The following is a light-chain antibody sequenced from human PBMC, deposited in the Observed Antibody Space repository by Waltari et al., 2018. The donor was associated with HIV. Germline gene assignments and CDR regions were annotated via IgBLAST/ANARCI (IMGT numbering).Light chain of an antibody. CDR1: QSVSSKY. J-gene: IGKJ2*01. CDR3: QLYVDLPTYT. Sequence: IVLTQSPGTLSLSPGERATLSCRANQSVSSKYLAWYQQKPGRAPRLLIYGASSRATGIPDRFTGSGSGTDFTLTISSLEPEDFAVYYCQLYVDLPTYTCGQGTKLEI. V-gene: IGKV3-20*01. CDR2: GAS.